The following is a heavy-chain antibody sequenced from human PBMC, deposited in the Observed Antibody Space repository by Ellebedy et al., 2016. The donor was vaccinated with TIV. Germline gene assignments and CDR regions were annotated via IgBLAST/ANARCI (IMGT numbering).Heavy chain of an antibody. Sequence: SETLSLTCTVSGGSISSTSYYWGWTRQAPGKGLEWIGSIFYSGSTCYNPSLKSRATISVDTSKKHLSLKLRSVTAADTAVYFCYVGLRGIDAFDIWGQGTMVTVSS. D-gene: IGHD4-17*01. V-gene: IGHV4-39*07. J-gene: IGHJ3*02. CDR2: IFYSGST. CDR1: GGSISSTSYY. CDR3: YVGLRGIDAFDI.